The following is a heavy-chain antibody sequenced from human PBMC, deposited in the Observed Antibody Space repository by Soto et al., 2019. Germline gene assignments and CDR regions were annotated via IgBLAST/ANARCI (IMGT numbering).Heavy chain of an antibody. CDR2: ISWNSAKM. CDR3: AKELLYSSASGVAFHF. CDR1: GFTFEDYA. D-gene: IGHD6-6*01. Sequence: EVQLVESGGGLVQPGRSLRLSCAASGFTFEDYAMHWVRQVPGKGLEWVSSISWNSAKMAYADSVKGRFTSSRDNAKKSLYLHMNTLRAEDTALYYCAKELLYSSASGVAFHFWCQGTMVTVSS. V-gene: IGHV3-9*01. J-gene: IGHJ3*01.